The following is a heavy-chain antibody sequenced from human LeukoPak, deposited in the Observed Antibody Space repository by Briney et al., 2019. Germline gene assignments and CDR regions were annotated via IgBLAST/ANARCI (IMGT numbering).Heavy chain of an antibody. J-gene: IGHJ4*02. V-gene: IGHV3-33*01. Sequence: GGSLRLSCAASGITFSIYGMHWVRQAPGTGLEWVAVISSDGSNIYYADSVKGRFTISRDNSRNTLYLQMNSLRPDDTALYYCATLYTSGWYCDYWGQGTLVTVSS. CDR3: ATLYTSGWYCDY. CDR1: GITFSIYG. D-gene: IGHD6-25*01. CDR2: ISSDGSNI.